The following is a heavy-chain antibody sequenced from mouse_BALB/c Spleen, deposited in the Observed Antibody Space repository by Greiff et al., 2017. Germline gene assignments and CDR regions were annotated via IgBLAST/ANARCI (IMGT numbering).Heavy chain of an antibody. Sequence: EVQLQESGPGLVKPSQSLSLTCSVTGYSITSGYYWNWIRQFPGNKLEWMGYISYDGSNNYNPSLKNRISITRDTSKNQFFLKLNSVTTEDTATYYCANIYYYGSSPWFAYWGQGTLVTVSA. J-gene: IGHJ3*01. CDR2: ISYDGSN. CDR1: GYSITSGYY. D-gene: IGHD1-1*01. V-gene: IGHV3-6*02. CDR3: ANIYYYGSSPWFAY.